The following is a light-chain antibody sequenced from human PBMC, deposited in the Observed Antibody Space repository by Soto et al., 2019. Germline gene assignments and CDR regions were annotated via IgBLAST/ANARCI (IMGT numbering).Light chain of an antibody. J-gene: IGLJ2*01. CDR2: EDN. V-gene: IGLV6-57*04. CDR1: SGGIASNY. CDR3: QSYQSGNVV. Sequence: NFMLTQPHSVSESPGKTVTISCTRSSGGIASNYVQWYQQRPGSAPTPVIYEDNERPSGVPDRFSGSIDSSSNSASLTISGLKTDDEADYYCQSYQSGNVVFGGGTQLTVL.